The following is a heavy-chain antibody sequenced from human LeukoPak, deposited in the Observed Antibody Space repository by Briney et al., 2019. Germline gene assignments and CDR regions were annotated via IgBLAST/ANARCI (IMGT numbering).Heavy chain of an antibody. CDR2: IIRIFGTA. J-gene: IGHJ6*04. CDR3: ARGNYYGSGSYV. CDR1: GGTFSSYA. D-gene: IGHD3-10*01. V-gene: IGHV1-69*05. Sequence: GASLRLSCTASGGTFSSYAISWVRQAPGKGLEWIGRIIRIFGTANDAQKVQGRVTITTDESTSTAYMELRSLRSEDTAVYYCARGNYYGSGSYVWGKGTTVTVSS.